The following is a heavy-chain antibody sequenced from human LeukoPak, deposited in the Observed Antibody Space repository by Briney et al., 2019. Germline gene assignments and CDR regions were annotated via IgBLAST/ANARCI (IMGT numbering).Heavy chain of an antibody. CDR2: ISSSSSYI. J-gene: IGHJ4*02. D-gene: IGHD1-26*01. V-gene: IGHV3-21*01. Sequence: GGSLRLSCAASGFTFSSYSMNWVRQAPGKGLEWVSSISSSSSYIYYADSVKGRFTISRDSAKNSLYLQMNSLRAEDTAVYYCARGRGSYSGPADYWGQGTLVTVSS. CDR3: ARGRGSYSGPADY. CDR1: GFTFSSYS.